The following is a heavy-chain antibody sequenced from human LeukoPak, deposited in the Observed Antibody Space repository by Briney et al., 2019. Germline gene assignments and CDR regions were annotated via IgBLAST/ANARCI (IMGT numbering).Heavy chain of an antibody. Sequence: ASVKVSCKASGYTFTGYYMHWVRQAPGQGLEWMGWINPNSGGTNYAQKFQGGVTMTRDTSISTAYMELSRLRSDDTAVYYCATAVRYFDWLSLYYFDYWGQGTLVTVSS. J-gene: IGHJ4*02. CDR3: ATAVRYFDWLSLYYFDY. D-gene: IGHD3-9*01. V-gene: IGHV1-2*02. CDR1: GYTFTGYY. CDR2: INPNSGGT.